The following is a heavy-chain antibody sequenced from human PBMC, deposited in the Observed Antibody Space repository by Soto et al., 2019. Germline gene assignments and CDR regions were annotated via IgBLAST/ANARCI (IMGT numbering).Heavy chain of an antibody. CDR1: GFTFISYA. J-gene: IGHJ5*02. V-gene: IGHV3-23*01. CDR2: ISGSGGST. Sequence: LRLSCAASGFTFISYAMSWVRQAPGKGLEWVSAISGSGGSTYYADSVKGRFTISRDNSKNTLYLQMNSLRAEDTAVYYCAKEGHSSSWKWFDPWGQGTLVTVSS. CDR3: AKEGHSSSWKWFDP. D-gene: IGHD6-13*01.